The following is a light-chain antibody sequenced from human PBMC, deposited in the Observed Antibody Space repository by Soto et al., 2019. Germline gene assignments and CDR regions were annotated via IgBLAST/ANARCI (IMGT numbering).Light chain of an antibody. CDR1: QSVSSSY. CDR3: QQRSNWPPGRT. J-gene: IGKJ1*01. CDR2: GAS. V-gene: IGKV3D-20*02. Sequence: EIVLTQSPGTLSLSPGERATLSCRASQSVSSSYLAWYQQKPGQAPRLLIYGASSRATGIPDRFSGSGSGTDFTLTISRLEPEDVAVYYCQQRSNWPPGRTFGQGTKVDI.